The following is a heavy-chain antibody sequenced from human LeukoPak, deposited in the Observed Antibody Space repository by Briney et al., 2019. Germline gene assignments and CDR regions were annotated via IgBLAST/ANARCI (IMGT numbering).Heavy chain of an antibody. V-gene: IGHV4-59*01. CDR3: ARGIWFGELWMRD. J-gene: IGHJ4*02. D-gene: IGHD3-10*01. CDR2: IYYSGST. CDR1: GGSISSYY. Sequence: ASETLSLTCTVSGGSISSYYWSWIRQPPGKGLEWIGYIYYSGSTNYNPSLKSRVTISVDTSKNQFSLKLSSVTAADTAVYYCARGIWFGELWMRDWGQGTLVTVSS.